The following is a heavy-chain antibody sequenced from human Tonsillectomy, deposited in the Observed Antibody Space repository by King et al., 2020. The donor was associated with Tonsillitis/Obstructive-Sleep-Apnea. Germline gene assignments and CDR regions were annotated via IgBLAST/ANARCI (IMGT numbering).Heavy chain of an antibody. V-gene: IGHV3-7*03. Sequence: FCLKKKWMSWVRQAPGKGLEWVANIKQDGSEKYYVDSVKGRFTISRDNAKNSLYLQMNSLRAEDTAVYYCAGDPKSHHCSGGSFYPYWGQGTLVTVSS. J-gene: IGHJ4*02. CDR3: AGDPKSHHCSGGSFYPY. D-gene: IGHD2-15*01. CDR2: IKQDGSEK. CDR1: FCLKKKW.